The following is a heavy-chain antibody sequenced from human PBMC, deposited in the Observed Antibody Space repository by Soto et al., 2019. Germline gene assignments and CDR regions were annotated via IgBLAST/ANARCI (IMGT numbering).Heavy chain of an antibody. CDR2: IIPIFHTA. J-gene: IGHJ6*02. D-gene: IGHD2-2*01. CDR1: GDTFNSYA. CDR3: AKDGGRVGYCSSTSCYYYYYGMDV. Sequence: SVKVSCKASGDTFNSYAISWVRRAPGQGLEWMGGIIPIFHTANYAQKFQARVTMTADESARTAYMELSGLRAEDTAVYYCAKDGGRVGYCSSTSCYYYYYGMDVWGQGTTVTVSS. V-gene: IGHV1-69*13.